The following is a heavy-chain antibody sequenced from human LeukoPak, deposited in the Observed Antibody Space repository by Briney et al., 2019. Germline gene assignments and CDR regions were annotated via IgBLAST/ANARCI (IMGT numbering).Heavy chain of an antibody. V-gene: IGHV3-48*03. CDR2: ISSSGSTI. D-gene: IGHD2-15*01. CDR3: ARSAGGWYNYYYYMDV. CDR1: GFTFSSYE. Sequence: GGSLRLSCAASGFTFSSYEMNWVRQAPGKGLEWVSYISSSGSTIYYADSVKGRFTISRDNAKNTLYLQMNSLRAEDTAVYYCARSAGGWYNYYYYMDVWGKGTTVTISS. J-gene: IGHJ6*03.